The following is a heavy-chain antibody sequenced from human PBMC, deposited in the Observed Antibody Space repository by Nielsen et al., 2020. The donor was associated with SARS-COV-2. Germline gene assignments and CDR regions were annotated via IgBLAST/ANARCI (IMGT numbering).Heavy chain of an antibody. CDR3: ARRGWGEDQWVVGH. V-gene: IGHV3-43*02. D-gene: IGHD6-19*01. CDR1: GFTFDDYA. CDR2: ISGDGGST. Sequence: GESLKISCAASGFTFDDYAMHWVRQAPGKGLEWVSLISGDGGSTYYADSVKGRFTISRDNAKNSLYLQMNSLRDEDTAVYYCARRGWGEDQWVVGHWGQGTLVTVSS. J-gene: IGHJ4*02.